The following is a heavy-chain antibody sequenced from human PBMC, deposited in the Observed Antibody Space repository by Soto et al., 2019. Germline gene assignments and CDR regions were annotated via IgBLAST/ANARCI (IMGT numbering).Heavy chain of an antibody. Sequence: ASVKVSCKASGYTFTSYAMHWVRQAPGQRLEWMGWINAGNGNTKYSQKFQGRVTITRDTSASTAYMELSSLRSEDTAVYYCARLAGPRFNYYGMDVWGQGTTVTVSS. CDR1: GYTFTSYA. CDR3: ARLAGPRFNYYGMDV. CDR2: INAGNGNT. J-gene: IGHJ6*02. V-gene: IGHV1-3*01. D-gene: IGHD3-3*02.